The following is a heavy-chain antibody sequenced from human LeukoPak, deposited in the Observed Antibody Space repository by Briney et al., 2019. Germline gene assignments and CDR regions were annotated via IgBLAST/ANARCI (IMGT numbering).Heavy chain of an antibody. CDR2: IYYSGST. CDR3: ARGGQYYYFGMAV. CDR1: GGSISSYY. J-gene: IGHJ6*02. Sequence: SETLSLTCTVSGGSISSYYWSWIRQNPGKGLEWIGYIYYSGSTNYNPSLKSRVSISVDTSKNQFSLKLSSVTAADTAVYYCARGGQYYYFGMAVWGQGTTVTVSS. V-gene: IGHV4-59*01.